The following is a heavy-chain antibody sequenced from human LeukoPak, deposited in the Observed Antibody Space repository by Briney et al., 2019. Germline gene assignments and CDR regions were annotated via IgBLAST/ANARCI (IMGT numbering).Heavy chain of an antibody. V-gene: IGHV3-73*01. J-gene: IGHJ4*02. CDR2: IRSEDNSYAT. CDR1: GVTFSGSA. CDR3: TRHQGGPLDY. Sequence: GGSLRLSCAASGVTFSGSAMHWVRQASGRGVEWVGRIRSEDNSYATAYAASVKGSFTISRDDSNNTAYLQMNSLKTEDTAVYYCTRHQGGPLDYRGQGTLVTVSS.